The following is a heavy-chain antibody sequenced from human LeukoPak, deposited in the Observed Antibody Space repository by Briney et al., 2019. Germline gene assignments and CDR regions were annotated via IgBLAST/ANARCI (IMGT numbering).Heavy chain of an antibody. D-gene: IGHD6-6*01. Sequence: GESLKISCKASAYSFTTDWIGWVRQMPGKGLEWMAVIYPGDSRTRYNPSFEGQISISADQSTSTAYLQWGSLKASDTAMYYCACGKLLVTWSDPWGQGTLVTVSS. J-gene: IGHJ5*02. CDR1: AYSFTTDW. CDR2: IYPGDSRT. CDR3: ACGKLLVTWSDP. V-gene: IGHV5-51*01.